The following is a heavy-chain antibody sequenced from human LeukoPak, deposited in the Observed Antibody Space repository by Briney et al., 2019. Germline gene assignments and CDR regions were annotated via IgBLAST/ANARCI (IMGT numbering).Heavy chain of an antibody. D-gene: IGHD3-22*01. V-gene: IGHV3-23*01. CDR2: ISGSGGST. Sequence: QTGGSLRLSCAASGFTFSSYAMSWVRQAPGKGLEWVSAISGSGGSTYHADSVKGRFTISRDNSKNTLYLQMNSLRAEDTAVYYCATKDSSGYFFDYWAQGTLVTVSS. CDR3: ATKDSSGYFFDY. J-gene: IGHJ4*02. CDR1: GFTFSSYA.